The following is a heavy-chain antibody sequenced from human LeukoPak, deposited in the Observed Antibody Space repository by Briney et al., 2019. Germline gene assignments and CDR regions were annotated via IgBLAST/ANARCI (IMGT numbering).Heavy chain of an antibody. Sequence: GGSLRLSCAASGFIFSRYNMNWVRQAPGKGLEWVASINQDQNEIHYVDSVKGRFTISRDNAKNSLYLQMNSLRAEDTAVYYCARVIVFRGYMDVWGKGTTVTVSS. CDR1: GFIFSRYN. V-gene: IGHV3-7*04. CDR3: ARVIVFRGYMDV. CDR2: INQDQNEI. J-gene: IGHJ6*03. D-gene: IGHD1-26*01.